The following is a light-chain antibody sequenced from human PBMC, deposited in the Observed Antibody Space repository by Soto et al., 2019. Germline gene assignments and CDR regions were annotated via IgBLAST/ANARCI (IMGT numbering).Light chain of an antibody. J-gene: IGLJ1*01. Sequence: QSVLTQPPSASGTPGQRVTISCSGSSSNIGSNTVNWYQQLPGTAPKLLIYSNNQRPSGVPDRLSGSKSGTSASLAIRGLQSEYEADYYCAAWDDSLNGRYVFGTGIKLTVL. V-gene: IGLV1-44*01. CDR2: SNN. CDR1: SSNIGSNT. CDR3: AAWDDSLNGRYV.